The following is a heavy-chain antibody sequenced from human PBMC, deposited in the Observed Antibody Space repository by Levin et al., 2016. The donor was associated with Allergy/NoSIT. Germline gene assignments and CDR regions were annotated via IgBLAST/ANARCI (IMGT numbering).Heavy chain of an antibody. Sequence: SETLSLTCTVSGVSIIGYYWTWIRQTPGKGLEWIGNIYYSGTTNYNPSLKSRVTMSIDTSKGQFSLNLRSVAAEDTAVYYCASHNYYDHGGYPGYWGQGTLVTVSS. CDR1: GVSIIGYY. CDR3: ASHNYYDHGGYPGY. J-gene: IGHJ4*02. V-gene: IGHV4-59*01. D-gene: IGHD3-22*01. CDR2: IYYSGTT.